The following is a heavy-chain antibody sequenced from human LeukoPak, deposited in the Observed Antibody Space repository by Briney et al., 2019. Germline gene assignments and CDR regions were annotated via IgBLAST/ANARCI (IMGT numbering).Heavy chain of an antibody. D-gene: IGHD3-10*01. Sequence: GRSLRLSCAASGFTFSSYAMHWVRQAPGKGLEWVAVISYDGSNKHYADSVKGRFTISRDNSKNTLYLQMDSLRAEDTAVYYCARAPVWFGEWFFDYWGQGTLVTVSS. CDR3: ARAPVWFGEWFFDY. CDR2: ISYDGSNK. J-gene: IGHJ4*02. CDR1: GFTFSSYA. V-gene: IGHV3-30-3*01.